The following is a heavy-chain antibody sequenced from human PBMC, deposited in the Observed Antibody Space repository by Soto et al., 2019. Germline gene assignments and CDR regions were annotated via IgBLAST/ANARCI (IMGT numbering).Heavy chain of an antibody. Sequence: GGSLRLSCAASGFNFYNYAMTWVRQAPGKGLEWVSGISGSSSYIYYADSVKGRFTISRDNAKNSLYLQMNSLRAEDTAVYYCARDYYGSGNYYYGMDVWGQGTTVTVSS. J-gene: IGHJ6*02. CDR1: GFNFYNYA. CDR2: ISGSSSYI. CDR3: ARDYYGSGNYYYGMDV. D-gene: IGHD3-10*01. V-gene: IGHV3-21*01.